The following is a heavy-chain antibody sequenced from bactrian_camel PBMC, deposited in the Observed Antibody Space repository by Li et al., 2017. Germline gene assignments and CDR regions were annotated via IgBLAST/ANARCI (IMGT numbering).Heavy chain of an antibody. D-gene: IGHD2*01. J-gene: IGHJ4*01. CDR2: VDRGGST. V-gene: IGHV3S53*01. Sequence: HVQLVESGGGSVQAGGSLTLSCVAHGWIEAKSCMAWFHQPPGKWREGIAAVDRGGSTSYAGSVKGRFTASKDDAKTTLYLQMNNVKPEDTGVYYCAADRVCSPVGNYTYWGVGPRSPSP. CDR1: GWIEAKSC.